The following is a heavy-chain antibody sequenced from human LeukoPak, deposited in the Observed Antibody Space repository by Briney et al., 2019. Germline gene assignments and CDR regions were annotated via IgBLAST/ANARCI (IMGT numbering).Heavy chain of an antibody. CDR1: GFTFSSYG. CDR2: ISYDGSNK. J-gene: IGHJ6*03. Sequence: GGSLRLSCAASGFTFSSYGMHWVRQAPGKGLEWVAVISYDGSNKYYADSVKGRFTISRDKSKNTLYLQMNSLRAEDTAVYYCAKGSIVGATSYYYIDVWGKGTTVTISS. CDR3: AKGSIVGATSYYYIDV. V-gene: IGHV3-30*18. D-gene: IGHD1-26*01.